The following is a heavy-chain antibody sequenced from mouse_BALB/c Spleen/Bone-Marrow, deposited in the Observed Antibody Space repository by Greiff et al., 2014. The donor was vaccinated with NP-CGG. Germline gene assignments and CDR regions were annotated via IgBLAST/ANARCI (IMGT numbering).Heavy chain of an antibody. CDR2: IDPSDSET. CDR1: GYTFTSYW. J-gene: IGHJ3*01. CDR3: ARRGYSYGFAY. Sequence: QVQLQQPGAELVKPGAPVKLSCKASGYTFTSYWMNWVKQRPGRGLEWIGRIDPSDSETHYNQKFKDKATLTVDKSSSTAYIQLSSPTSEDSAVYYCARRGYSYGFAYWGQGTLVTVSA. V-gene: IGHV1-69*02. D-gene: IGHD1-2*01.